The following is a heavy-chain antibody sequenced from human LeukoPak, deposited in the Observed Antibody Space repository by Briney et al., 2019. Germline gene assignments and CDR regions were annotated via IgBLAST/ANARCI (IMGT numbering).Heavy chain of an antibody. J-gene: IGHJ1*01. CDR1: GYTFTNYY. D-gene: IGHD3-22*01. Sequence: VASVKVSCKASGYTFTNYYVHWVRQAPGQGLEWMGIIKPSGGGTSYALKFQGRVTMTRDTSTSTAYMELSSLRSEDTAVYYGARDHFDSSGYYYLLGYFEHWGQGTLVTVSS. CDR3: ARDHFDSSGYYYLLGYFEH. CDR2: IKPSGGGT. V-gene: IGHV1-46*01.